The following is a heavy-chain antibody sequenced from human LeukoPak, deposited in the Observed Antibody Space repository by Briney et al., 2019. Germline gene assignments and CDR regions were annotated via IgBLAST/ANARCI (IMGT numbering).Heavy chain of an antibody. CDR2: IYWNDDD. V-gene: IGHV2-5*01. J-gene: IGHJ4*02. Sequence: SGPTLVNPTETLTLTCTCSGFSVTSSGVAVGWIRQPPGKALEWLGHIYWNDDDRYNSFLRSRHTITKDTSENQVVLTMTNMDPVDTATYYCAHLTTSAYYYDYWGQGTLVTVSS. CDR1: GFSVTSSGVA. D-gene: IGHD1-1*01. CDR3: AHLTTSAYYYDY.